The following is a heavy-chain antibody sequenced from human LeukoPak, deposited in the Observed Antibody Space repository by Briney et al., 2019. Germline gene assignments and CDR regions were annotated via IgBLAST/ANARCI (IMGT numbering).Heavy chain of an antibody. CDR2: IKQDGSEK. CDR3: ARDRAAAGIFDY. Sequence: PGGSLRLSCTASGFTFSSYGMHWVRQAPGKGLEWVANIKQDGSEKYYVDSVKGRFTISRDNAKNSLYLQMNSLRVEDTAVYYCARDRAAAGIFDYWGQGILVTVSS. D-gene: IGHD6-13*01. CDR1: GFTFSSYG. J-gene: IGHJ4*02. V-gene: IGHV3-7*03.